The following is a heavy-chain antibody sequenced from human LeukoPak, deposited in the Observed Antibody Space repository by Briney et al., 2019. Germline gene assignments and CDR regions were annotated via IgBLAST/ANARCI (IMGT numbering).Heavy chain of an antibody. Sequence: GGSLRLSCAASGFTFSDFGMHWVRQAPGNGLEWVAVISSDGRNKFYGDSVKGRFTISRDNSKNTLYLQMNSLRAEDTAVYYCARETTPELGDYGDYLPGRTAFDIWGQGTMVTVSS. J-gene: IGHJ3*02. CDR1: GFTFSDFG. CDR2: ISSDGRNK. CDR3: ARETTPELGDYGDYLPGRTAFDI. D-gene: IGHD4-17*01. V-gene: IGHV3-30*03.